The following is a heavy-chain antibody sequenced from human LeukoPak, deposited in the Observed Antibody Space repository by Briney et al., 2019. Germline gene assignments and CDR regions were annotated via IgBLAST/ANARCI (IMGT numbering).Heavy chain of an antibody. V-gene: IGHV3-7*01. Sequence: RAGGSLRLSCAASGFTFSSYWMSWVRQAPGQGLEWVANIREDGSEKYYEDSVKGRFTISRDNAKNSLYLQMNSLRAEDTAVYYCARADYDYVWGSYRQYYFDYWGQGTLVTVSS. D-gene: IGHD3-16*02. J-gene: IGHJ4*02. CDR3: ARADYDYVWGSYRQYYFDY. CDR1: GFTFSSYW. CDR2: IREDGSEK.